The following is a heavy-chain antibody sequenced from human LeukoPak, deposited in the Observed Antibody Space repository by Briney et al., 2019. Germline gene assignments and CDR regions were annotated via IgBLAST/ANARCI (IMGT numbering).Heavy chain of an antibody. D-gene: IGHD6-13*01. V-gene: IGHV4-39*01. J-gene: IGHJ5*02. CDR2: IYYSGST. CDR1: GGSISSSSYY. Sequence: SETLSLTCTVSGGSISSSSYYWGWIRQPPGKGLEWIGSIYYSGSTYYNPSLKSRVTTSVDTSKNQFSLKLSSVTAADTAVYYCATTLSSSWYYNWFDPWGQGTLVTVSS. CDR3: ATTLSSSWYYNWFDP.